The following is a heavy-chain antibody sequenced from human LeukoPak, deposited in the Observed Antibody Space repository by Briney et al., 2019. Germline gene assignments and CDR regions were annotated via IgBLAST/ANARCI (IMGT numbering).Heavy chain of an antibody. CDR2: ISSNGGST. V-gene: IGHV3-64*01. CDR1: GFTFSSYA. Sequence: GGSLRLSCAASGFTFSSYAMHWVRQAPGKGLEYVSAISSNGGSTYYANSVKGRFTISRDNSKNTLYLQMGSLRAEDTAVYYCAKALQVGIKAYWGQGTLVTVSS. D-gene: IGHD2-21*01. CDR3: AKALQVGIKAY. J-gene: IGHJ4*02.